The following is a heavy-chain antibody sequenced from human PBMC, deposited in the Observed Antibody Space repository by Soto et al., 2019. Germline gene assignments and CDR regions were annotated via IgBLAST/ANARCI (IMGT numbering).Heavy chain of an antibody. V-gene: IGHV4-4*02. J-gene: IGHJ4*02. Sequence: PSETLSLTCAASGDSISSDKWWSWIRQPPGKGLQWIGEIYHSGSTKYNPSLKSRVIISVDKSKNQFSLKLSSVTDADTAVYYCARGETQQQRDYWGQGTRVTVS. CDR1: GDSISSDKW. CDR3: ARGETQQQRDY. CDR2: IYHSGST. D-gene: IGHD6-13*01.